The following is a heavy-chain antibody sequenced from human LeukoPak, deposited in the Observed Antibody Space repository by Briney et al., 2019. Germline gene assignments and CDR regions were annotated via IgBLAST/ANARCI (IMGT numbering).Heavy chain of an antibody. CDR2: IKQVGSEK. J-gene: IGHJ5*02. D-gene: IGHD2-15*01. V-gene: IGHV3-7*03. CDR3: ARAEGGRYCSGGSCYGA. Sequence: GGSLRPSCAASGFTFSSNWMSWVRQAPGKGLEWVGNIKQVGSEKYYVDSVKGRFTISRDNAKNSLYLQMNSLRAEDTAVYYCARAEGGRYCSGGSCYGAWGQGTLVTVSS. CDR1: GFTFSSNW.